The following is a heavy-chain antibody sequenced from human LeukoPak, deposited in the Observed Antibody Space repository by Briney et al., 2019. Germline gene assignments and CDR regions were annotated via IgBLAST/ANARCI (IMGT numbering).Heavy chain of an antibody. CDR3: AKSISRLWFGELAGG. J-gene: IGHJ4*02. Sequence: GGSVRLSCAASGFTFGSYAMSWVRQAPGKGLEWVLAVSGSRDSTYYADSVKGRFTISRDNSKNTLYLQMNSLRAEDTAVYYCAKSISRLWFGELAGGWGQGTLVTVSS. V-gene: IGHV3-23*01. D-gene: IGHD3-10*01. CDR2: VSGSRDST. CDR1: GFTFGSYA.